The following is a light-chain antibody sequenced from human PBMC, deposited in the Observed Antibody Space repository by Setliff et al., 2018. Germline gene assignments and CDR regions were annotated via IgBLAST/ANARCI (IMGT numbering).Light chain of an antibody. CDR3: QQYFTTPRT. CDR1: QSVLSGSNTKNY. Sequence: DIVMTQSPDSLAVSLGERATINCRSSQSVLSGSNTKNYLAWYQQKPGQPPKLLIYWASTRESGVPDRFSGSGSETDFTLTITGLQAEDVAVYYCQQYFTTPRTFGQGTKVDIK. V-gene: IGKV4-1*01. J-gene: IGKJ1*01. CDR2: WAS.